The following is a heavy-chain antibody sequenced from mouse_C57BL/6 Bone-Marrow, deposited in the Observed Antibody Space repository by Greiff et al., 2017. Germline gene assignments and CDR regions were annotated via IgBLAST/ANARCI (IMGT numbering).Heavy chain of an antibody. CDR2: ISDGGSYT. CDR3: ARDGRGITTVADY. D-gene: IGHD1-1*01. CDR1: GFTFSSYA. J-gene: IGHJ2*01. V-gene: IGHV5-4*01. Sequence: EVKLVESGGGLVKPGGSLKLSCAASGFTFSSYAMSWVRQTPEKRLEWVATISDGGSYTYYPDNVKGRFTISRDNAMNNLYLQMSHLKSEDTAMYYCARDGRGITTVADYWGQGTTRTVSS.